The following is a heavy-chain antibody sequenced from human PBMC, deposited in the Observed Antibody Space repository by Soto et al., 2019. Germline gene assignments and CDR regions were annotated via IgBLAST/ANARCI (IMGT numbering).Heavy chain of an antibody. CDR2: IYHSGST. Sequence: QVQLQESGPGLVKPSGTLSLTCAVSGGSISSSNWWGWVRQPPGKGLEWIGEIYHSGSTNYNPSLKSRVTISVDKSKNQFSLKLSSVTAADTAVYYCARGNVLRYFDWLGSQDFYFDYWGQGTLVTVSS. D-gene: IGHD3-9*01. CDR3: ARGNVLRYFDWLGSQDFYFDY. V-gene: IGHV4-4*02. J-gene: IGHJ4*02. CDR1: GGSISSSNW.